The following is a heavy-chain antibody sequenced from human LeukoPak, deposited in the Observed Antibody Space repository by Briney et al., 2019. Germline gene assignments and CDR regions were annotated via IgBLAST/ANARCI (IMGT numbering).Heavy chain of an antibody. J-gene: IGHJ6*03. CDR1: GGSFSGYY. V-gene: IGHV4-34*01. D-gene: IGHD6-19*01. Sequence: PSETLSLTCAVYGGSFSGYYWSWIRQPPGKGLEWIGEINHSGSTNYNPSLKSRVTISVDTSKNQFSLKLSSVTAADTAVYYCARDKDRIAVAGTVYYYYYYMDVWGKGTTVTVSS. CDR2: INHSGST. CDR3: ARDKDRIAVAGTVYYYYYYMDV.